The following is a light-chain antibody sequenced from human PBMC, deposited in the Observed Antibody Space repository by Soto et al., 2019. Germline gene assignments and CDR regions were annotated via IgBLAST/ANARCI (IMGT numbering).Light chain of an antibody. CDR2: TAS. CDR1: HSVGKNY. V-gene: IGKV3-20*01. CDR3: QQYASSPLT. Sequence: NVLTQSPGTLSLSPGETATLSCRASHSVGKNYLAWYQQKPGQAPRLLIYTASDRATGIPDRFSGSGSGTDFTLTISRLEPVDFAVYYCQQYASSPLTFGGGTKVEIK. J-gene: IGKJ4*01.